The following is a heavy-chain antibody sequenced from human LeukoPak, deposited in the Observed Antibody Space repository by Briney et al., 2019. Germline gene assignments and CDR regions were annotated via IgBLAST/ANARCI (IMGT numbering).Heavy chain of an antibody. CDR1: GYTFTSYG. CDR2: ISAYNGNT. J-gene: IGHJ4*02. D-gene: IGHD3-22*01. Sequence: ASVKVSCKASGYTFTSYGISWVRQAPGQGLEWMGWISAYNGNTNYAQKLQGRDTMTTDTSTSTAYMELRSLRSDDTAVYYCARDGASGYYDSSGYDRFDYWGQGTLVTVSS. V-gene: IGHV1-18*01. CDR3: ARDGASGYYDSSGYDRFDY.